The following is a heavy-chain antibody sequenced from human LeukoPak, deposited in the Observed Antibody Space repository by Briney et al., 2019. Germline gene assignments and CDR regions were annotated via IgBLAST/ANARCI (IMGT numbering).Heavy chain of an antibody. Sequence: GSLRLSCAASGFIFSSYWMHWVRQAPGKGLVWVSRINSDGDITTYADSVKGRFTISRDNTKNTLYLQMNSLRAEDTAMYYCSRASGGPSWLDPWGQGTLVTVSS. CDR2: INSDGDIT. D-gene: IGHD2-15*01. J-gene: IGHJ5*02. CDR1: GFIFSSYW. V-gene: IGHV3-74*01. CDR3: SRASGGPSWLDP.